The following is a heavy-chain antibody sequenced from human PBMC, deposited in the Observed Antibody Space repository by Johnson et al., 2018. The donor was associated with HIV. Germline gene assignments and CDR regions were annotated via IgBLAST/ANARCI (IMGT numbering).Heavy chain of an antibody. V-gene: IGHV3-30*03. J-gene: IGHJ3*02. CDR2: ISYDGSNK. CDR3: ARDWVIGDAFDI. D-gene: IGHD2-21*01. CDR1: GFTFSSYG. Sequence: QMQLVESGGGLVKPGRSLRLSCAASGFTFSSYGMHWVRQAPGKGLEWVAVISYDGSNKYYADSVKGRFTISRDISKDTLYLQMNSLRAEDTAVYYCARDWVIGDAFDIWGQGTKVTVSS.